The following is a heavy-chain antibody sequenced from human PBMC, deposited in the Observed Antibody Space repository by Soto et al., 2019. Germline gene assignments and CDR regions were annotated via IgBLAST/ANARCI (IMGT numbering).Heavy chain of an antibody. D-gene: IGHD5-12*01. CDR3: ARDGVATRAFDY. CDR1: GFTFRCYA. Sequence: EVLLVESGGGLVQPGGSLRLSCAASGFTFRCYAMHWVRQAPGKGLEYVSRISSDGGSTYYVNSVKGRFAISRDNSKNTMYLQLGSLRTDDMAVYYCARDGVATRAFDYWGQGTLVTVSS. CDR2: ISSDGGST. V-gene: IGHV3-64*01. J-gene: IGHJ4*02.